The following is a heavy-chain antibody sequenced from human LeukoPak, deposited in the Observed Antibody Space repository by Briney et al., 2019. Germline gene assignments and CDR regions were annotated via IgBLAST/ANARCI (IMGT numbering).Heavy chain of an antibody. CDR1: GFTFSSHG. CDR3: ARKRILWFGELLSYTEKRQRRNWFDP. D-gene: IGHD3-10*01. V-gene: IGHV4-34*01. CDR2: INHSGST. J-gene: IGHJ5*02. Sequence: GSLRLSCAASGFTFSSHGMNWVRQAPGKGLEWIGEINHSGSTNYNPSLKSRVTISVDTSKNQFSLKLSSVTAADTAVYYCARKRILWFGELLSYTEKRQRRNWFDPWGQGTLVTVSS.